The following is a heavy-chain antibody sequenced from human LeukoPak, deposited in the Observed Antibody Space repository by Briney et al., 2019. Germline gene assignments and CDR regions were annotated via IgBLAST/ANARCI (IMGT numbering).Heavy chain of an antibody. CDR2: ISAYSGNT. CDR1: GYTFTGYY. CDR3: ARVEYSSSWPYFDY. J-gene: IGHJ4*02. D-gene: IGHD6-13*01. Sequence: EASVKVSCKASGYTFTGYYMHWVRQAPGQGLEWMGWISAYSGNTNYAQKFQGRVSMTTDTSTSTGYMELRSLRSDDTAVYYRARVEYSSSWPYFDYWGQGTLVTVSS. V-gene: IGHV1-18*04.